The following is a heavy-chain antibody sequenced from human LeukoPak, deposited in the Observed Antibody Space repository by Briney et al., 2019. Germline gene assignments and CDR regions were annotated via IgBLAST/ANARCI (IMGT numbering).Heavy chain of an antibody. V-gene: IGHV3-23*01. Sequence: GGSLRLSCAASGFTFSSYAMSWVRHAPGKGLECVSAISGSGGSTYYADSVKGRFTISRDNSKNTLYLQMNSLRAEDTAVYYCAKDAEGYDYVWESFPDAFDIWGQGTMVTVSS. D-gene: IGHD3-16*01. CDR2: ISGSGGST. CDR1: GFTFSSYA. J-gene: IGHJ3*02. CDR3: AKDAEGYDYVWESFPDAFDI.